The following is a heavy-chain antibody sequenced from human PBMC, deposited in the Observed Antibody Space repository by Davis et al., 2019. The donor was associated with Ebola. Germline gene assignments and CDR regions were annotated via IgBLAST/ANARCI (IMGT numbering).Heavy chain of an antibody. CDR3: AKGSGSGSYAGRTVDH. CDR2: ISGSGGST. D-gene: IGHD3-16*01. J-gene: IGHJ4*02. V-gene: IGHV3-23*01. Sequence: GGSLRLSCAASGFTFSSYAMSWVRQAPGKGLEWVSAISGSGGSTYYADSVKGRFTISRDNSKNTLYLQMNSLRVDDTAVYYRAKGSGSGSYAGRTVDHWGQGILVTVSS. CDR1: GFTFSSYA.